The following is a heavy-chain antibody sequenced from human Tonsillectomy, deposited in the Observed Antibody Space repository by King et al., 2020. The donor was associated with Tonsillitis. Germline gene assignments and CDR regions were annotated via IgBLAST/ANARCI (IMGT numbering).Heavy chain of an antibody. D-gene: IGHD1-26*01. CDR1: GFTFSFYY. J-gene: IGHJ4*02. CDR3: ARWDQTFDY. Sequence: VQLVESRGGLVKPGGSLRLSCAASGFTFSFYYMTWVRQAPGKGLDWVSYISSDGTYANYADSVRGRFTISRDNAKNSLYLQMNSLRAEDTALYYCARWDQTFDYWGQGAQVTVSS. CDR2: ISSDGTYA. V-gene: IGHV3-11*05.